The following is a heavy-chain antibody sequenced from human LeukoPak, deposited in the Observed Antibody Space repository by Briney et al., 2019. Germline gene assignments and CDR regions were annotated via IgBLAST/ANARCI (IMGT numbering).Heavy chain of an antibody. V-gene: IGHV3-9*01. Sequence: GGSLRLSCAASGFTFDDYAMHWVRQAPGKGLEWVSGISWNSGSIGYADSVKGRFTISRDNAKNSLYLQMNSLRAEDTALYYCAKDMWESSNPNAFDIWGQGSIVTVSS. CDR1: GFTFDDYA. CDR2: ISWNSGSI. J-gene: IGHJ3*02. CDR3: AKDMWESSNPNAFDI. D-gene: IGHD1-26*01.